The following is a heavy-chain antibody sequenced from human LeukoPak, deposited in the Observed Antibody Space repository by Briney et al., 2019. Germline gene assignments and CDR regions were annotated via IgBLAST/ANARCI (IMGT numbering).Heavy chain of an antibody. V-gene: IGHV3-11*04. J-gene: IGHJ6*03. CDR1: GFTFSDYY. CDR2: ISGSTSTV. Sequence: GGSLRLSCAASGFTFSDYYMSWIRQAPGKGLEWVSYISGSTSTVYYADSVKGRFTISRDNAKNSLFLQMNSLRAEGTAVYYCARDVVSTVGYYYMDVWGRGTTVTVSS. D-gene: IGHD5/OR15-5a*01. CDR3: ARDVVSTVGYYYMDV.